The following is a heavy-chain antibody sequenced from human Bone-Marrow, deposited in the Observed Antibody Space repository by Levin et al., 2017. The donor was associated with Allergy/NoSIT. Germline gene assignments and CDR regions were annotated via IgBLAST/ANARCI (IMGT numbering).Heavy chain of an antibody. CDR2: ISGSGGTT. Sequence: GGSLRLSCAASGFTFSSYTMTWVRQAPGKGLEWVSVISGSGGTTYYADSVKGRFTISRDNSKNTLYLQMNNLRAEDTAIYYCAKDVGQWLVGYFDYWGQGTLVTVSS. J-gene: IGHJ4*02. CDR1: GFTFSSYT. V-gene: IGHV3-23*01. D-gene: IGHD6-19*01. CDR3: AKDVGQWLVGYFDY.